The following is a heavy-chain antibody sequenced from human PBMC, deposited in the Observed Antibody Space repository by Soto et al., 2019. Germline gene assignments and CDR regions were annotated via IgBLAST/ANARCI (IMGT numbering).Heavy chain of an antibody. Sequence: EVHLLESGGGLVQPGGSLRLSCAASGFSFNIYAMKWVRQAPGKGLECVSAISAGGGNTYYADSVKGRFTISRDNSKNTLYLQMHSLRADDTAVYYCAKAPTYDYYYYMDVWGKGTTVTVSS. J-gene: IGHJ6*03. V-gene: IGHV3-23*01. CDR2: ISAGGGNT. CDR3: AKAPTYDYYYYMDV. CDR1: GFSFNIYA.